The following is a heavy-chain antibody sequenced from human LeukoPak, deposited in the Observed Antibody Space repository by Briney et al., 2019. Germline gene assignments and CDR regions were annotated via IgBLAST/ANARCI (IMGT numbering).Heavy chain of an antibody. Sequence: GGSLRLSCAASAFTFSSYAMNWVRQAPGKGLEWVSGISGGGGSTYYADSVKGRFTISRDNSKNTLYLQMNSLRAEDTAVYYCAKGSSKTLRYFDYWGQGTLVTVSS. D-gene: IGHD3-9*01. CDR3: AKGSSKTLRYFDY. V-gene: IGHV3-23*01. CDR2: ISGGGGST. CDR1: AFTFSSYA. J-gene: IGHJ4*02.